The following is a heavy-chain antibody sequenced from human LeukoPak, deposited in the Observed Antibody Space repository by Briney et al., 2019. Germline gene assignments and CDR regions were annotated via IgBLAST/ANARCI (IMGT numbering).Heavy chain of an antibody. CDR3: LTMPPRY. J-gene: IGHJ4*02. D-gene: IGHD2/OR15-2a*01. CDR1: GFTFSSYA. V-gene: IGHV3-73*01. CDR2: IRSKANSYAT. Sequence: PGGSLRLSCAASGFTFSSYAMSWVRQAPGKGLEWVGRIRSKANSYATAYAASVKGRFTISRDDSKNTAYLQMNSLKTEDTAVYYCLTMPPRYWGQGTLVTVSS.